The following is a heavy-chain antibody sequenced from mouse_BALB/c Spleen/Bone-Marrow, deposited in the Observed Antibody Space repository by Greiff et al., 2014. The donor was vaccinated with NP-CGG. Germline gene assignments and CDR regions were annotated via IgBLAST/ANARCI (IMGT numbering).Heavy chain of an antibody. J-gene: IGHJ2*01. CDR2: IYPGSGNT. Sequence: VQLVESGTELVRPGTSVKISCKASGYAFTNYWLGWLKQRPGHGLEWIGDIYPGSGNTYYNGKFKGKATLTADKSSSTAYMQLSGLTSEDSAVYFCTRRRSLDYWGQGTTLTVSS. CDR3: TRRRSLDY. CDR1: GYAFTNYW. V-gene: IGHV1-63*01.